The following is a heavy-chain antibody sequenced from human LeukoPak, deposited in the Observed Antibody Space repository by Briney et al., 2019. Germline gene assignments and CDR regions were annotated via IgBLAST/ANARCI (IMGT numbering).Heavy chain of an antibody. V-gene: IGHV4-59*04. D-gene: IGHD3-10*01. J-gene: IGHJ5*02. Sequence: PSETLSLTGTVSGGAISSYYWSWIPQSPGKGLEWMGSIYYSGSTYYNPSLKSRVTISVDTSKHQFYLKLSSVTAADTAVYYCARPESYYYGSGSHQNWFDPWGQGTLVTVSS. CDR1: GGAISSYY. CDR3: ARPESYYYGSGSHQNWFDP. CDR2: IYYSGST.